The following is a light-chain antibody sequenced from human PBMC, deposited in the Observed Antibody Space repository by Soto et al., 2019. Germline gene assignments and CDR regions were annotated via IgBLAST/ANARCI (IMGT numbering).Light chain of an antibody. J-gene: IGKJ1*01. CDR3: QQYNNYFSWT. CDR1: QSISIW. Sequence: DIQMTQSPSTLSASVGDRVTITCWASQSISIWLAWYQQKPGKAPNILIYDASTLVSGVPSRFSGSGSGTEFTLTISSLQPDDFATYYCQQYNNYFSWTFGQGTKVEIK. V-gene: IGKV1-5*01. CDR2: DAS.